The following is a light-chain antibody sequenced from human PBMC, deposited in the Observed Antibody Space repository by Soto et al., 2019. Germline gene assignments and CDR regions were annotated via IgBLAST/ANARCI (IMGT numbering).Light chain of an antibody. V-gene: IGKV1-12*01. CDR1: QGLSGS. Sequence: DIQMTPSPSSVSASVGDRVTITCRATQGLSGSLAWYQQKPGKAPKLLISVTSRFQSGVPSRFSGSASGTDFTLAIDSLLPEDLATYYCQQDHNWPPSFGQGTRLV. CDR3: QQDHNWPPS. J-gene: IGKJ5*01. CDR2: VTS.